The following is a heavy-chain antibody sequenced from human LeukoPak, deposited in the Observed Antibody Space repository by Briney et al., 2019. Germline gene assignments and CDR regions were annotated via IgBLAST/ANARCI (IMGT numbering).Heavy chain of an antibody. CDR3: ARGRRGEILDY. V-gene: IGHV1-69*06. CDR2: IISLFGTT. CDR1: GGTFSSYA. Sequence: GSSVKVSCKASGGTFSSYAISWVRQAPGQGLEWMGGIISLFGTTHYAQKFQGRITITADKSTTTVYMELSSLRSEDTAVYYCARGRRGEILDYWGQGTLVTVPS. D-gene: IGHD3-16*01. J-gene: IGHJ4*02.